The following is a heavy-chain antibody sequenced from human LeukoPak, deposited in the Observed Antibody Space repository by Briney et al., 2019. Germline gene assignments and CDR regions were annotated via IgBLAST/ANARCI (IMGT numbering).Heavy chain of an antibody. Sequence: SETLSLTCTVSGGSIGGSSYYWGWIRQPPGKGLEWIGSIFYTGGTYYNPSLKSRVAISVDTSKNQFSLKLSSVTAADTAVYYCARLHYGGNYGYYYYYMDVWGKGTTVTVPS. CDR2: IFYTGGT. D-gene: IGHD4-23*01. V-gene: IGHV4-39*01. J-gene: IGHJ6*03. CDR3: ARLHYGGNYGYYYYYMDV. CDR1: GGSIGGSSYY.